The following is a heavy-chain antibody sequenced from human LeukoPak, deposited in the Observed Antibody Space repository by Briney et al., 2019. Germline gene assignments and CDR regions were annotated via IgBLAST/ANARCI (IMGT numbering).Heavy chain of an antibody. CDR3: ARVPYSSSWYGPGPFDY. J-gene: IGHJ4*02. Sequence: GGSLRLSCAAFGFTFSDYYMSWLRQAPGKGLEWGSYISSSGSTIYYADSVKGRFTISRDNAKNSLCLQMNSPRAEDTAVYYCARVPYSSSWYGPGPFDYWGQGTLVTVSS. V-gene: IGHV3-11*01. D-gene: IGHD6-13*01. CDR2: ISSSGSTI. CDR1: GFTFSDYY.